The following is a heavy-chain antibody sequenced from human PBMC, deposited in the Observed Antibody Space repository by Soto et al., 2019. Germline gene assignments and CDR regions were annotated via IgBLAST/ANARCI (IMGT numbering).Heavy chain of an antibody. D-gene: IGHD3-10*01. V-gene: IGHV3-74*01. CDR2: INSDGTST. Sequence: EVQVVESGGGLVQPGGSLRLSCAASGFTFSNYWIHWVRQAPGKGLVWVSRINSDGTSTSYADSVKGRFTISRDNAKNTLYLQMNSLRVEDTAVYYCARAVRSGSYPYYYYGMDVWAKGPRSPSP. J-gene: IGHJ6*02. CDR1: GFTFSNYW. CDR3: ARAVRSGSYPYYYYGMDV.